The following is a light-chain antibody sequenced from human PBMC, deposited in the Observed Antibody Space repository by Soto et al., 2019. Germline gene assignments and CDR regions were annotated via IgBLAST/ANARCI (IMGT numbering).Light chain of an antibody. V-gene: IGKV3-20*01. Sequence: DIVLTQSPGTLYLSPGEGTTLSCRASQSVGTNYLAWYQQKPGQAPRLLISGASSRATGIPDRFSGSGSATDFTLTISRLEPEDFALYYCQQYGSSPITFGQGTRLEIK. CDR2: GAS. J-gene: IGKJ5*01. CDR1: QSVGTNY. CDR3: QQYGSSPIT.